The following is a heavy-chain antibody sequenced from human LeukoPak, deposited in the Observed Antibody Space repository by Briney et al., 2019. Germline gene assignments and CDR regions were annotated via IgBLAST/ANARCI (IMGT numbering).Heavy chain of an antibody. D-gene: IGHD4-17*01. CDR1: GGSISRYY. Sequence: SETLSLTCTGSGGSISRYYWSWIRQPPGKGLEWIGYIYYSGSTNYNPSLKSRVTISVDTSKNQFSLKLSSVTAADTAVYYCARSHYGDPYWYFDLWGRGTLATVSS. CDR2: IYYSGST. CDR3: ARSHYGDPYWYFDL. V-gene: IGHV4-59*08. J-gene: IGHJ2*01.